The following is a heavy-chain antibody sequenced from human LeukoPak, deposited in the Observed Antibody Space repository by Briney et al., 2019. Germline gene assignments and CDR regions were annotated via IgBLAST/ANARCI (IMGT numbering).Heavy chain of an antibody. CDR1: GYTFISHH. J-gene: IGHJ4*02. V-gene: IGHV1-8*01. CDR3: ARGHPTNLNGIY. Sequence: ASVKVSCKASGYTFISHHINWVRQATGRGFEWMGWMNPESGNTNYAQRFQGRVTMTWDTSINTAYMELSSLRSDDTAVYYCARGHPTNLNGIYWGQGTLVTVSS. D-gene: IGHD1-1*01. CDR2: MNPESGNT.